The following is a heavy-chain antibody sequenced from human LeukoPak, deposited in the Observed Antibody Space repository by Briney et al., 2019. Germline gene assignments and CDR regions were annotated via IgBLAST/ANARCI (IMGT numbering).Heavy chain of an antibody. D-gene: IGHD3-10*01. Sequence: GGSLRLSCAASGFTFSSSWMLWVRQAPGKGLLWVSRINTDGSSTSYADSVKGRFTISRDNAENTLYLQMNSLRAEDTAVYFCARGPMVRGAYGMDVWGQGTTVTVSS. J-gene: IGHJ6*02. CDR3: ARGPMVRGAYGMDV. CDR1: GFTFSSSW. CDR2: INTDGSST. V-gene: IGHV3-74*01.